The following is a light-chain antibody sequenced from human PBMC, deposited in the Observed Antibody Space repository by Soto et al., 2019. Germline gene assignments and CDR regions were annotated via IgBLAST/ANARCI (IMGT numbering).Light chain of an antibody. Sequence: QSVLTQPPSVSGAPGRSVTISCTGTNSDIGAGYDVHWYQQIPGKAPKLLVYNTFSCPSGIPDRFSGSKSGASASLVITGLEAEDEADDYCQSYDIRRTCFYVSGTGTKLTVL. J-gene: IGLJ1*01. CDR2: NTF. CDR3: QSYDIRRTCFYV. CDR1: NSDIGAGYD. V-gene: IGLV1-40*01.